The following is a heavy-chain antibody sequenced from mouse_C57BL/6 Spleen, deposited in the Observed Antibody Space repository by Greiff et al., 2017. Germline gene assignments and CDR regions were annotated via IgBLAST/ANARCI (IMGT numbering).Heavy chain of an antibody. CDR3: ARVGIYYDYDGYYFDY. J-gene: IGHJ2*01. V-gene: IGHV1-7*01. CDR2: INPSSGYT. D-gene: IGHD2-4*01. CDR1: GYTFTSYW. Sequence: QVQLQQSGAELVKPGASVKLSCKASGYTFTSYWMHWVKQRPGQGLEWIGYINPSSGYTKYNQKFKNKATLTADKSSSTAYMQLSSLTYEDSAVYYCARVGIYYDYDGYYFDYWGQGTTLTVSS.